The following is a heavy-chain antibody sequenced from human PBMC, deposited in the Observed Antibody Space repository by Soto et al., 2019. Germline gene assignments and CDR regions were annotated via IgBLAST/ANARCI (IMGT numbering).Heavy chain of an antibody. V-gene: IGHV4-30-4*01. CDR1: GGSISSGDYY. CDR2: IYYSGST. J-gene: IGHJ4*02. D-gene: IGHD5-12*01. CDR3: ARAVRGYSVYENFDY. Sequence: PSETLSLTCTVSGGSISSGDYYWSWIRQPPGKGLEWIGYIYYSGSTYYNPSLKSRVTISVDTSKNQFSLKLSSVTAADTAVYYCARAVRGYSVYENFDYWGQGTLVTVSS.